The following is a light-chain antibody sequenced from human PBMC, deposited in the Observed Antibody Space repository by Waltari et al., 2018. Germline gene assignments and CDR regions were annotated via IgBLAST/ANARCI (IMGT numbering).Light chain of an antibody. V-gene: IGKV1-39*01. CDR2: ADS. Sequence: DIQMTQSPSSLSASVGDKVTITCRAGQTINKYLNWYQQKPGKAPRVLIYADSTLQSGVPSRFSGGGSGTDFTLTISSLQPEDFGTYFCQQSYSLPWTFGQGTKVEIE. J-gene: IGKJ1*01. CDR3: QQSYSLPWT. CDR1: QTINKY.